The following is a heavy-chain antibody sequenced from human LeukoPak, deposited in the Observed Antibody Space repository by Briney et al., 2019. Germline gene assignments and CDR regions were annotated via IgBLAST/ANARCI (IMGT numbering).Heavy chain of an antibody. CDR2: ISSSSSYI. Sequence: GGSLRLSCAASGFTFSSYSMNWVRQAPGKGLEWVSSISSSSSYIYYADSVKGRFTISRDNAKNSLYLQMNSLRAEDTAVYYCPRDQSGTGQDWFDPWGQGTLVTVSS. V-gene: IGHV3-21*01. D-gene: IGHD1-1*01. CDR3: PRDQSGTGQDWFDP. CDR1: GFTFSSYS. J-gene: IGHJ5*02.